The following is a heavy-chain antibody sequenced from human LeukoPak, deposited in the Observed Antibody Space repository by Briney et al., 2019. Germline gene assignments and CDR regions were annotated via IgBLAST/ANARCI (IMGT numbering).Heavy chain of an antibody. CDR3: VKDGGMATIFDF. J-gene: IGHJ4*02. CDR1: GFTFSTSA. V-gene: IGHV3-64D*09. Sequence: GGPLRLSCSASGFTFSTSAMHWVRQAPGKELEYVSFITYNGGSTYNADSVKGRFTISRDNSRNTLYLQMSSLRAEDTAVYHCVKDGGMATIFDFWGQGTLVTVSS. CDR2: ITYNGGST. D-gene: IGHD5-24*01.